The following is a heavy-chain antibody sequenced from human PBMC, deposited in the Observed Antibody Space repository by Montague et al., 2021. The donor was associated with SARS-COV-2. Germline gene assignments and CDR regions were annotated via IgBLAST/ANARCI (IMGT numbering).Heavy chain of an antibody. CDR2: IYYSGTT. CDR3: ARGMIRGVTTPFDY. D-gene: IGHD3-10*01. CDR1: SGSIISSGYY. J-gene: IGHJ4*02. Sequence: SETLSLTCSVSSGSIISSGYYWGWIRQPPGKELEWIGNIYYSGTTYYNPSLQSQGTISVDTSKNHLSLRLSSVTAADTAVYFCARGMIRGVTTPFDYWGQGSQVTVSS. V-gene: IGHV4-39*02.